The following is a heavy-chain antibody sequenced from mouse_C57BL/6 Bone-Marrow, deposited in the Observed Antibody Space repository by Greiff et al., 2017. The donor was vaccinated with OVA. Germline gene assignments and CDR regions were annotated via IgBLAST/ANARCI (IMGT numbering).Heavy chain of an antibody. CDR2: INPNTGGT. Sequence: VQLQQSGPELVKPGASVKMSCKASGYTFTDYNMHWVKQSHGKSLEWIGYINPNTGGTSYNQKFKGKATLTVNKSSSTAYMELRSLTSEDSAVYYCANYDGSSSRGFADWGQGTLVTVSA. J-gene: IGHJ3*01. CDR1: GYTFTDYN. V-gene: IGHV1-22*01. CDR3: ANYDGSSSRGFAD. D-gene: IGHD1-1*01.